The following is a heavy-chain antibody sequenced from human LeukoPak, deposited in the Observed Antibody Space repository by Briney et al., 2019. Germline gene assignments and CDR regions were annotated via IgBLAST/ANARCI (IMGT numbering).Heavy chain of an antibody. Sequence: GGSLRLSCAASRFTFSSYGMHWVRQAPGKGLEWVAVISYDGSNKYYADSVKGRFTISRDNSKNTLYLQMNSLRPEDTAVYYCARDKDSSGYYHYYYGMDVWGQGTTVTVSS. CDR3: ARDKDSSGYYHYYYGMDV. CDR1: RFTFSSYG. J-gene: IGHJ6*02. D-gene: IGHD3-22*01. CDR2: ISYDGSNK. V-gene: IGHV3-30*03.